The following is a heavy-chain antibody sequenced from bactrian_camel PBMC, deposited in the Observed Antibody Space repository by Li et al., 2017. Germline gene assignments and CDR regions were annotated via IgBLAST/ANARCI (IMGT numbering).Heavy chain of an antibody. CDR1: GFTFSTYD. Sequence: VESGGGSVQAGGSLRLSCAASGFTFSTYDMHWVRQAPGKGLEWVSSITTTGRAYADSVKGRFTISKDNAENTMYLQMNSLKHEDTAVYYCVADGPNYYTYDDGPRWGQGTQVTVS. D-gene: IGHD2*01. J-gene: IGHJ4*01. CDR3: VADGPNYYTYDDGPR. CDR2: ITTTGR. V-gene: IGHV3S10*01.